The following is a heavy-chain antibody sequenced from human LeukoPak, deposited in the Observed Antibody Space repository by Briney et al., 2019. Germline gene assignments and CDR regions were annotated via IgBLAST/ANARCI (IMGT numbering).Heavy chain of an antibody. CDR1: GGSISIYY. Sequence: SETLSLTCTVAGGSISIYYWSGIRQPPGKGLEWIGYIYTSGSTNYNPSLKSRVTISVDTSKNQFSLKLSSVTAADTAVYYCANLRLDDSSGYLAVGAFDIWGQGTMVTVSS. CDR2: IYTSGST. D-gene: IGHD3-22*01. V-gene: IGHV4-4*09. J-gene: IGHJ3*02. CDR3: ANLRLDDSSGYLAVGAFDI.